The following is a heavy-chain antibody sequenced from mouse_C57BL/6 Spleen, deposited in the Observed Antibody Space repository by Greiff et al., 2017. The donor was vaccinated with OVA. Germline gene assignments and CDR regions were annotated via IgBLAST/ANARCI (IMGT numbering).Heavy chain of an antibody. J-gene: IGHJ1*03. CDR2: INPGSGGT. Sequence: VQLQQSGAELVRPGTSVKVSCKASGYAFTNYLIEWVKQRPGQGLEWIGVINPGSGGTNYNEKFKGKATLTADKSSSTAYMQLSSLTSEDSAVYFCARGDSNYDVWGTGTTVTVSS. D-gene: IGHD2-5*01. CDR3: ARGDSNYDV. CDR1: GYAFTNYL. V-gene: IGHV1-54*01.